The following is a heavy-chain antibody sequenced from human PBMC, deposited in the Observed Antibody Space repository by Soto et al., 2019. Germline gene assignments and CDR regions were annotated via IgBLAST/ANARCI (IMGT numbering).Heavy chain of an antibody. CDR1: GVSFTNDE. V-gene: IGHV3-23*01. D-gene: IGHD6-19*01. J-gene: IGHJ3*01. CDR3: VREGSGWYSRGCFDF. CDR2: ISGSGGSA. Sequence: GWALRVSCAAPGVSFTNDERNSVRHAPGKGLECVSVISGSGGSASYAASVQGRFTISRDNSKNTLYLQMNSLRAEDTAIYSCVREGSGWYSRGCFDFWGRVTMFT.